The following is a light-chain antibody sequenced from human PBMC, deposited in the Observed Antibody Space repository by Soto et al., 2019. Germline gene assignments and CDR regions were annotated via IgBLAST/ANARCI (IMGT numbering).Light chain of an antibody. Sequence: QSVLTQPRSVSGSPGQSVAISCTGASSVLGGYDYVSWYQQHPGKAPKLMIYDVSKRPSGVPDRFSGSKSGNTASLTISGLQAEDEADYYCSSDTSSSTYVFGTGTKVTVL. CDR3: SSDTSSSTYV. J-gene: IGLJ1*01. CDR1: SSVLGGYDY. CDR2: DVS. V-gene: IGLV2-11*01.